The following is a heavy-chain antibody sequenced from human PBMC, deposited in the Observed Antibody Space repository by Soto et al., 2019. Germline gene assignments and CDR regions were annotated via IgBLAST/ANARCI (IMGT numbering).Heavy chain of an antibody. V-gene: IGHV1-18*01. CDR2: ISAYNGNT. CDR1: GYTFTSYG. D-gene: IGHD6-19*01. Sequence: QVQLVQSGAEVKKPGASVKVSCKTSGYTFTSYGISWVRQAPGQGLEWMGWISAYNGNTNYAQKLQGRVTMTTDTSTSTAYKERRRRRSDATAGYYCARYFADSSGGYDCWGQGTLVTVSS. J-gene: IGHJ4*02. CDR3: ARYFADSSGGYDC.